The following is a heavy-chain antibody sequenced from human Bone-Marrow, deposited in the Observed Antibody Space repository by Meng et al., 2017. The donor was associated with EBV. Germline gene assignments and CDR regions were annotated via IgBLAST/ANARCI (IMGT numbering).Heavy chain of an antibody. Sequence: QVQLVQSGAEVKTPGSSAKVSCKASGGTFSSYANSWVRQAPGQGLEWMGGIIPIFGTANYAQKFQGRVTITADESTSTAYMELSSLRSEDTAVYYCARGGTYYYGSGSYREYFQHWGQGTLVTVSS. V-gene: IGHV1-69*01. CDR2: IIPIFGTA. CDR1: GGTFSSYA. D-gene: IGHD3-10*01. J-gene: IGHJ1*01. CDR3: ARGGTYYYGSGSYREYFQH.